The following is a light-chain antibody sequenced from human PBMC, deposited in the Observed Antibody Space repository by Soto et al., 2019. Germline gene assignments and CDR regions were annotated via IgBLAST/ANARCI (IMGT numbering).Light chain of an antibody. CDR2: DAS. V-gene: IGKV1-33*01. CDR3: QQYDNPMYT. CDR1: QDISNY. Sequence: DIQMTQSPSSLSASVGDRVTITCQASQDISNYLNWYRQKPGKAPKLLIYDASNLETGVPSRFSGSGSGTDFTFTISSLQPEDIATYYCQQYDNPMYTVGQGTKVDIK. J-gene: IGKJ2*01.